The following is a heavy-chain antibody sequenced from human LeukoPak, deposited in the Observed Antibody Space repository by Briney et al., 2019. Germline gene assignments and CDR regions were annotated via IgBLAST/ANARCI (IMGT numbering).Heavy chain of an antibody. CDR2: INWNGGST. CDR1: GFTFDDYG. CDR3: ARDTQLGMGYFDY. J-gene: IGHJ4*02. D-gene: IGHD7-27*01. V-gene: IGHV3-20*04. Sequence: GGSLRLSCAASGFTFDDYGMSWVRHAPGTGLEWVSGINWNGGSTGYADSVKGRFTISRDNAKNSLYLQMNSLRAEDTAVYYCARDTQLGMGYFDYWGQGTLVTVSS.